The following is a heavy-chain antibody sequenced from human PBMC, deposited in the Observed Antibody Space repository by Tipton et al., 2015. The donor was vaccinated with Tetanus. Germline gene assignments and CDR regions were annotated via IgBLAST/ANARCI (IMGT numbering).Heavy chain of an antibody. V-gene: IGHV4-59*03. CDR3: VNGTGDWFDP. CDR2: IHYAGST. CDR1: GASITGHY. J-gene: IGHJ5*02. D-gene: IGHD2-8*01. Sequence: TLSLTCTVSGASITGHYWSWIRQSPGRGLEWIGYIHYAGSTNYNPSLKSRIIISVDTSRNQFSLKMKSVTAADTAVYYCVNGTGDWFDPWGQGFLVTVSP.